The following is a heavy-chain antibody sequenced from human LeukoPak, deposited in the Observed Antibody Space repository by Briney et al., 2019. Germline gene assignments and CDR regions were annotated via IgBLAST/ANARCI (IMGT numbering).Heavy chain of an antibody. CDR2: IYSGGST. CDR1: GFTVSSNY. Sequence: GRSLRLSCAASGFTVSSNYMSWVRQAPGKGLEWVSVIYSGGSTYYADSVKGRFTISRDNSKNTLYLQMNSLRAEDTAVYYCASSSRGYSDYWGQGTLVTVSS. V-gene: IGHV3-53*01. D-gene: IGHD3-22*01. J-gene: IGHJ4*02. CDR3: ASSSRGYSDY.